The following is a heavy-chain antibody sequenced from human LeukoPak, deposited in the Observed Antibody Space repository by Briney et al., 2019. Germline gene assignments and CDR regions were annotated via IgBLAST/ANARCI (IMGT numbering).Heavy chain of an antibody. V-gene: IGHV4-39*01. Sequence: SETLSLTCTVSGGSISSSSYYWGWIRQPPGKGLEWIGSIYYSGSTYYNPSLKSRVTISVDTSKNQFSLKLSSVTAADTAVYYCARSTPGYYYGSGSYYPTWGQGTLVTVSS. CDR2: IYYSGST. CDR3: ARSTPGYYYGSGSYYPT. D-gene: IGHD3-10*01. CDR1: GGSISSSSYY. J-gene: IGHJ5*02.